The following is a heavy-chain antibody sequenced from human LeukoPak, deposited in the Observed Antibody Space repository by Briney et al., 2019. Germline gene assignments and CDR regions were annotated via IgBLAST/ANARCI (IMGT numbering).Heavy chain of an antibody. CDR2: ISPYNGNT. D-gene: IGHD6-19*01. J-gene: IGHJ3*02. CDR1: GGTFSSYA. Sequence: ASVKVSCKASGGTFSSYAISWVRQAPGQGLEWMVWISPYNGNTNYAQKLQGRVTMTTDTSTSTAYMELRSLRSDDTAVYYCARDEDSSGSSGAFDIWGQGTMVTVSS. CDR3: ARDEDSSGSSGAFDI. V-gene: IGHV1-18*01.